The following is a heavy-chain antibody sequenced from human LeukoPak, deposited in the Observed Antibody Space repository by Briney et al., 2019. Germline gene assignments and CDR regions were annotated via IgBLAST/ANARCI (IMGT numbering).Heavy chain of an antibody. D-gene: IGHD1-26*01. V-gene: IGHV4-34*01. Sequence: SETLSLTCAVYGGSFSGYYWSWIRQPPGKGLEWIGEINHSGSTYYNPSLKSRVTISVDTSKNQFSLKLSSVTAANTAVYYCASLRERSYYARGFDYWGQGTLVTVSS. CDR2: INHSGST. J-gene: IGHJ4*02. CDR1: GGSFSGYY. CDR3: ASLRERSYYARGFDY.